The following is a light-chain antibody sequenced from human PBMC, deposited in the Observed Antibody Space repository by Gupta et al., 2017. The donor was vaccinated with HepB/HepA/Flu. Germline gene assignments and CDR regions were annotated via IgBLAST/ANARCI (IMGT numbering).Light chain of an antibody. CDR3: QAWDSTTVV. CDR1: KWEDKD. Sequence: SYEMTHPPSAVVLAGQKASMTCSGDKWEDKDVCWYQQKPGQSPVLVIYQDDKRPSGIPERFSGSNSGNTATLTISGTQSMDEADYYCQAWDSTTVVFGGGTKLTVL. J-gene: IGLJ2*01. CDR2: QDD. V-gene: IGLV3-1*01.